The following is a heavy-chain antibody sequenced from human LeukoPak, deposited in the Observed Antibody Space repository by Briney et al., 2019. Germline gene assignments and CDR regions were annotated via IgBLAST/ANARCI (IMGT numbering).Heavy chain of an antibody. V-gene: IGHV4-4*02. CDR2: IYHSGST. CDR1: GGSISSSNW. CDR3: ARVRSGSYDAFDL. J-gene: IGHJ3*01. Sequence: SETLSLTCAVSGGSISSSNWWSWVRQPPGKGLEWIGEIYHSGSTNYNPSLKSRVTISVDKPKNQFSLKLSSVTAADTAVYYCARVRSGSYDAFDLWGQGTMVTVSS. D-gene: IGHD3-10*01.